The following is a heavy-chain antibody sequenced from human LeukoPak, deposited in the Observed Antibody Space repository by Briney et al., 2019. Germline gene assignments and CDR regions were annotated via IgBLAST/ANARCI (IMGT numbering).Heavy chain of an antibody. D-gene: IGHD2-2*01. CDR2: ISNSGGHT. V-gene: IGHV3-23*01. Sequence: PGGSLRLSCAAFRFTFSSCAMSWVRHAPGRGLEWVSSISNSGGHTYYADSVKGRFTIFRDNSKNTLYLQMNSLRVEDTAVYHCAKGDYQLPNHWFDPWGQGTLVTVSS. CDR3: AKGDYQLPNHWFDP. J-gene: IGHJ5*02. CDR1: RFTFSSCA.